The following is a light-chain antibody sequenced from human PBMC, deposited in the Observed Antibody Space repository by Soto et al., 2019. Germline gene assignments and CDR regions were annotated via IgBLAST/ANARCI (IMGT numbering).Light chain of an antibody. Sequence: EIVLPQSPGTLSLSAGARAPLSGRARPSVSSSYLAWYQQKPGQAPRLLIYGTSTRATGIPDRFSGSGSGTDFTLTISRLEPEDFAVYYCQQYGSSPTFGQGTKVDIK. CDR1: PSVSSSY. V-gene: IGKV3-20*01. J-gene: IGKJ1*01. CDR3: QQYGSSPT. CDR2: GTS.